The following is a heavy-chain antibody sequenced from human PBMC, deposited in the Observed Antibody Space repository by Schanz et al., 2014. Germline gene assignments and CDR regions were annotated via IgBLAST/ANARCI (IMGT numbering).Heavy chain of an antibody. J-gene: IGHJ4*02. D-gene: IGHD4-17*01. Sequence: QAQLMESGGGVVQPGTSLILSCSVSGFSLNTYGIHWFRQPAGKGLEWVAVIWNNGVTKYYADSVRGRFTISRDRFQNTLQLRMSSLRDEDTAVYYCARPRFDYGEVDYWGQGTLVTVSS. CDR2: IWNNGVTK. V-gene: IGHV3-33*01. CDR1: GFSLNTYG. CDR3: ARPRFDYGEVDY.